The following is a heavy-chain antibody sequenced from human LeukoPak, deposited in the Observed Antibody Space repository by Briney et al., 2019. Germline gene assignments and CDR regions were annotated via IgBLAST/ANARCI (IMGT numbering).Heavy chain of an antibody. CDR3: ARAEGGSSFEAFDY. CDR1: GGSISSYY. Sequence: PSETLSLTCTVSGGSISSYYWSWIRQPPGKGLEWIGYIYYSGSTYYNPSLKSRVTISVDTSKNQFSPKLSSVTAADTAVYYCARAEGGSSFEAFDYWGQGTLVTVSS. V-gene: IGHV4-59*08. CDR2: IYYSGST. J-gene: IGHJ4*02. D-gene: IGHD6-6*01.